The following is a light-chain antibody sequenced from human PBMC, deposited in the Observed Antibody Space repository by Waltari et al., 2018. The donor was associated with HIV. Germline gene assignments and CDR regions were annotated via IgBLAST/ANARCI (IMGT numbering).Light chain of an antibody. CDR3: YSTDSSGNHRV. Sequence: SYELTQPPSVSVSPGQTARITCSGDALPKKYAYWYQQKSGQAPVLVIYEDSKRPSGFPERFSGSSSGTMATLTISGAQVDDEADYYCYSTDSSGNHRVFGGGTKLTVL. V-gene: IGLV3-10*01. CDR1: ALPKKY. CDR2: EDS. J-gene: IGLJ3*02.